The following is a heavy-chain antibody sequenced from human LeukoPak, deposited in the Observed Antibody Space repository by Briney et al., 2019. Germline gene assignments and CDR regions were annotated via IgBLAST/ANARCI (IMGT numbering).Heavy chain of an antibody. CDR2: INHSGST. V-gene: IGHV4-34*01. Sequence: PSETLSLTCAVYGGSFSGYYWSWIRQPPGKGLEWIGEINHSGSTNYNPSLKSRVTISVDTSKNQFSLKLSSVTAADTAVYYCARRYSSPDAFDIWGQGTMVTVSS. D-gene: IGHD6-13*01. CDR3: ARRYSSPDAFDI. J-gene: IGHJ3*02. CDR1: GGSFSGYY.